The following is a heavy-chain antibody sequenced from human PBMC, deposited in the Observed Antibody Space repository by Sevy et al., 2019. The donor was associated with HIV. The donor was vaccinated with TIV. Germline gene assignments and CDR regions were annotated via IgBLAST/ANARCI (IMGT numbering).Heavy chain of an antibody. CDR1: GGSISSYY. CDR2: IYYSGST. Sequence: SETLSLTCTVSGGSISSYYWSWIRQPPGKGLEWIGYIYYSGSTNYNPSLKSRVTISVDTSKNKFSLKLSSVTAADTAVYYCARWIAYCGGDCYGGVRDDAFDIWGQGTMVTVSS. J-gene: IGHJ3*02. D-gene: IGHD2-21*02. CDR3: ARWIAYCGGDCYGGVRDDAFDI. V-gene: IGHV4-59*01.